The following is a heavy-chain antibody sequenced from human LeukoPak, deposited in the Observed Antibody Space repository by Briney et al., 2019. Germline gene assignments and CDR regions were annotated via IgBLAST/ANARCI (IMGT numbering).Heavy chain of an antibody. D-gene: IGHD3-10*01. Sequence: GESQKISCEGSGYSFTSYRISWVRAVPEKGLEWMGRIDPSDSYTNYSPSFQGHDTISADKSISTAYLQWSSLKASDTAMYYCARQRGRFGESPVDYWGQGTLVTVSS. CDR3: ARQRGRFGESPVDY. V-gene: IGHV5-10-1*01. J-gene: IGHJ4*02. CDR2: IDPSDSYT. CDR1: GYSFTSYR.